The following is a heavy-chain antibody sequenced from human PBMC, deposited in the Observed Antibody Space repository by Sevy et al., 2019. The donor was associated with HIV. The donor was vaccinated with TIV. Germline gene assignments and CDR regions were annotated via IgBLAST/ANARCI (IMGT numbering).Heavy chain of an antibody. CDR2: VSGSGSYT. V-gene: IGHV3-23*01. D-gene: IGHD2-15*01. CDR3: AKGYCSGGSCPRDYYYYGMDV. Sequence: GGSLRLSCTASEFTFSSYAMSWVRQAPGKGLEWVSSVSGSGSYTYYADSVEGRFTISRDNSKNSMYVQMNRLRAEDTAVYFCAKGYCSGGSCPRDYYYYGMDVWGQGTTVTVSS. CDR1: EFTFSSYA. J-gene: IGHJ6*02.